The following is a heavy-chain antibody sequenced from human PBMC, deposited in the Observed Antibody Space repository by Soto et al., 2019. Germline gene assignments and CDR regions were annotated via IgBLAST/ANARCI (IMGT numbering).Heavy chain of an antibody. D-gene: IGHD6-19*01. CDR3: AKSSGYSSGSTAPFKGAAPEKTIPDANWYFDL. CDR1: GFTFDDYA. CDR2: ISWNSGSI. J-gene: IGHJ2*01. V-gene: IGHV3-9*01. Sequence: GGSLRLSCAASGFTFDDYAMHWVRQAPGKGLEWVSGISWNSGSIGYADSVKGRFTISRDNAKNSLYLQMNSLRAEDTALYYCAKSSGYSSGSTAPFKGAAPEKTIPDANWYFDLWGRGTLVTVSS.